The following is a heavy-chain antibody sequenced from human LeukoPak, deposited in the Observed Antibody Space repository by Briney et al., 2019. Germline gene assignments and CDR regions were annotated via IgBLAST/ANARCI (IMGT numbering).Heavy chain of an antibody. CDR3: ARDVQSRAGTFDY. D-gene: IGHD6-19*01. V-gene: IGHV1-69*13. CDR2: ITPIFGTA. CDR1: GGTFSSYA. J-gene: IGHJ4*02. Sequence: SVKVSCKASGGTFSSYAISWVRQAPGQGLEWMGGITPIFGTANYAQKFQGRVTITADESTSTAYMELSSLRSEDTAVYYCARDVQSRAGTFDYWGQGTLVTVSS.